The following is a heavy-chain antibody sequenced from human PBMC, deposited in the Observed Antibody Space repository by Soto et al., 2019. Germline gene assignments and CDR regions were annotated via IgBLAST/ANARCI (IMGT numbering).Heavy chain of an antibody. D-gene: IGHD3-10*01. CDR1: GFTFTSSA. CDR2: IVVGSGNT. V-gene: IGHV1-58*01. Sequence: QMQLVQSGPEVKKPGTSVKVSCKASGFTFTSSAVQWVRQARGQRLEWIGWIVVGSGNTNYAQKFQARVTITMDMSTSTAYMELSSLRYEDTAVYYCAAGGFGDSVYYYDGMDVWGQGTTVTVSS. J-gene: IGHJ6*02. CDR3: AAGGFGDSVYYYDGMDV.